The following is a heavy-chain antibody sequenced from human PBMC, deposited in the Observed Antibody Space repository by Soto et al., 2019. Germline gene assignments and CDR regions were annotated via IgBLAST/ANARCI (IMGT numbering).Heavy chain of an antibody. CDR2: ISANGRNT. Sequence: EVHLLESGGNVVQPGGSLRLSCAASGFTFSSYAMNWVRQAPGKGLEWVSSISANGRNTYYADSVKGRFTSSGDRSKNTLYVQLDSRRVADTAIYYCAKDLSSLGWLALGAPFDSWGQGTLVTVSS. CDR3: AKDLSSLGWLALGAPFDS. J-gene: IGHJ4*02. CDR1: GFTFSSYA. D-gene: IGHD5-18*01. V-gene: IGHV3-23*01.